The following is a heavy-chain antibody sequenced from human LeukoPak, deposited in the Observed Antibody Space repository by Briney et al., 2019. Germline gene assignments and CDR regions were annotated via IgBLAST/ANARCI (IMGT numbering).Heavy chain of an antibody. CDR1: GFTVSSNY. Sequence: GGSLRLSCAASGFTVSSNYMSWVRQAPGKGLEWVSVIYSGGCTYYADSVKGRFTISRDNSKNTLYLQMNSLRAEDTAVYYCASPGIVGATPKGDAFDIWGQGTMVTVSS. CDR3: ASPGIVGATPKGDAFDI. D-gene: IGHD1-26*01. V-gene: IGHV3-53*01. CDR2: IYSGGCT. J-gene: IGHJ3*02.